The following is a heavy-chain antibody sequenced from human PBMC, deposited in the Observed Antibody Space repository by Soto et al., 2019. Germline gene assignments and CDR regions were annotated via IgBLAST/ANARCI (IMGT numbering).Heavy chain of an antibody. D-gene: IGHD6-19*01. CDR2: ISFDGSNT. V-gene: IGHV3-30*05. CDR1: GFTFSSYG. CDR3: GAGQFFSDY. Sequence: QVQLVESGGGVVQPGRSLRLSCAASGFTFSSYGMHWVRQAPGKGLEWVALISFDGSNTYYADSVKGRFTISRDNSQNTLYLQMHSLRAEGTSRYYCGAGQFFSDYWGQGALVTVSS. J-gene: IGHJ4*02.